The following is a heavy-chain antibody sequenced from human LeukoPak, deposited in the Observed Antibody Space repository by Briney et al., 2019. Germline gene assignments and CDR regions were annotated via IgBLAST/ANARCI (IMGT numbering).Heavy chain of an antibody. V-gene: IGHV3-30-3*01. CDR1: GFTFSSYA. CDR2: ISYDGSNK. D-gene: IGHD2-21*01. CDR3: AKDRIGYYSRGIGGWFDP. Sequence: TGGSLRLSCAASGFTFSSYAMHWVRQAPGKGLEWVAVISYDGSNKYYADSVKGRFTISRDNSKNTLYLQMNSLRAEDTAVYYCAKDRIGYYSRGIGGWFDPWGQGTLVTVSS. J-gene: IGHJ5*02.